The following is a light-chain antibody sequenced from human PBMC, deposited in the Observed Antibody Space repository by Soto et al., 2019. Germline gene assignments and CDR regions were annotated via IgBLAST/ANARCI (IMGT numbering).Light chain of an antibody. CDR3: QQGNGPPL. CDR1: QNIYRH. CDR2: TAS. V-gene: IGKV1-39*01. J-gene: IGKJ4*01. Sequence: DIQLTQSPSSLSASVGDRITITCRASQNIYRHLNWYQQKPGKAPKLLIYTASNLQGGVPSRFSGSGSGTDYTLTISGLPPEDFATYYCQQGNGPPLFGGGTRVEI.